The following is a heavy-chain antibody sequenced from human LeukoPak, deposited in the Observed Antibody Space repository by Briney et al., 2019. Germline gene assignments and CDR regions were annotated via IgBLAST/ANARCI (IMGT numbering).Heavy chain of an antibody. Sequence: GGSLRLSCAASGFTFSTYSMNWVRQAPGKGLEWASSISGTSRYIYYAESVKGRFTVSRDNAKKSLYLQMNSLRAEDSAVYYCARGHSTVTTFSFDYWGQGTLVTVSS. J-gene: IGHJ4*02. CDR2: ISGTSRYI. CDR1: GFTFSTYS. V-gene: IGHV3-21*01. D-gene: IGHD4-11*01. CDR3: ARGHSTVTTFSFDY.